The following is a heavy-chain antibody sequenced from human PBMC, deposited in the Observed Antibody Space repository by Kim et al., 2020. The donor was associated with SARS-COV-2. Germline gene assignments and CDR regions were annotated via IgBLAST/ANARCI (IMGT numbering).Heavy chain of an antibody. D-gene: IGHD5-18*01. CDR1: GFTFSSYA. CDR2: ISYDASNK. Sequence: GGSLRLSCAASGFTFSSYAMHWVRQAPGKWLEWVAVISYDASNKYYADSVKGRFTISRDNSKNTLYLQMNSLRAEDTAVYYCARRGMDTSLARDNWFDPWGQGTLVTVSS. CDR3: ARRGMDTSLARDNWFDP. V-gene: IGHV3-30-3*01. J-gene: IGHJ5*02.